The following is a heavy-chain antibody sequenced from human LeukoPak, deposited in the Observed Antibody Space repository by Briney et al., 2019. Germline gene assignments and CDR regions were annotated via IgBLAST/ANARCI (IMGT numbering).Heavy chain of an antibody. V-gene: IGHV4-39*01. Sequence: PSETLSLTCTVSGGSISSSSYYWGWIRQPPGKGLEWIGSIYYSGSTYYNPSLKSRVTTSVDTSKNQFSLKLSSVTAADTAVYYCARRGGYCSSTSCYIEYNWFDPWGQGTLVTVSS. D-gene: IGHD2-2*02. CDR2: IYYSGST. J-gene: IGHJ5*02. CDR3: ARRGGYCSSTSCYIEYNWFDP. CDR1: GGSISSSSYY.